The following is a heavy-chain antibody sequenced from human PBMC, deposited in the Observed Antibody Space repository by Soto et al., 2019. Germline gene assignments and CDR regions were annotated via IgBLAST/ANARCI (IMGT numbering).Heavy chain of an antibody. CDR3: ARAADHYLRYEYNPYGMDV. Sequence: QVQLVESGGGVVQPGRSLRLSCAASAFTFSSYAMHWVRQAPGKGLEWVAVISYDGSNKYYADSVKGRFTISRDNSKNTLYLQMNSLRAEDTAVYYCARAADHYLRYEYNPYGMDVWGQGTTVTVSS. CDR2: ISYDGSNK. D-gene: IGHD5-12*01. CDR1: AFTFSSYA. V-gene: IGHV3-30-3*01. J-gene: IGHJ6*02.